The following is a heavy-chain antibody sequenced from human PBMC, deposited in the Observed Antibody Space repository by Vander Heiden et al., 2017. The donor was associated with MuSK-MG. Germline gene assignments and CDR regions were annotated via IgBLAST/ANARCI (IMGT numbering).Heavy chain of an antibody. CDR1: GFTFSNFA. CDR3: ARDSGDDTYYYYYYYMDV. CDR2: ISYDGNNK. Sequence: QVQLLESGGGVVQPGRSLRLSCAASGFTFSNFAMHWVRQAPGKGLEWVAIISYDGNNKYYADSVKGRLTISRDNSKNTLYLQMNSLRAEDTAVYYCARDSGDDTYYYYYYYMDVWGKGTTVTVSS. D-gene: IGHD5-12*01. J-gene: IGHJ6*03. V-gene: IGHV3-30-3*01.